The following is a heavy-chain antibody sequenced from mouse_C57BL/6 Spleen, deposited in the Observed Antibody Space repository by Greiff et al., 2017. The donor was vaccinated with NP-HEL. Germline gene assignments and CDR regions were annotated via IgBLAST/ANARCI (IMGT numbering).Heavy chain of an antibody. Sequence: VQLQQSGPELVKPGASVKISCKASGYSFTGYYMNWVKQSPEKSLEWIGEINPSTGGTTYNQKFKAKATLTVDKSSSTAYMQLKSLTSEDSAVYYCARLSYDYDVDYAMDYWGQGTSVTVSS. CDR2: INPSTGGT. CDR1: GYSFTGYY. V-gene: IGHV1-42*01. CDR3: ARLSYDYDVDYAMDY. D-gene: IGHD2-4*01. J-gene: IGHJ4*01.